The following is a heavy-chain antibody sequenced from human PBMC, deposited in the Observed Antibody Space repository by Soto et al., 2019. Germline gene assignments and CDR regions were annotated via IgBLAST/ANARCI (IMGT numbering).Heavy chain of an antibody. CDR2: IYYSGST. J-gene: IGHJ4*02. V-gene: IGHV4-59*08. Sequence: PSETLSLTCTVSGGSISSYYWSWIRQPPGKGLEWIRYIYYSGSTNYNPSLKSRVTISVDTSKNQFSLKLSSVTAADTAVYYCARLSRGYDSNFAYCGQGTLVTVSA. CDR3: ARLSRGYDSNFAY. CDR1: GGSISSYY. D-gene: IGHD5-12*01.